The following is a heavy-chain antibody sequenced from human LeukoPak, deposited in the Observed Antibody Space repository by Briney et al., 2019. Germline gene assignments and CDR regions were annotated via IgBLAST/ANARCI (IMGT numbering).Heavy chain of an antibody. D-gene: IGHD3-3*01. CDR2: IYTSGST. Sequence: SETLSLTCTVSGGSISSYYWSWIRQPAGKGLEWIGRIYTSGSTNYNPSLKSRVTMSVDTSKNQFSLKLSSVTAADTTVYYCARKTSITIFGVVIPLLKHWFDPWGQGTLVTVSS. CDR1: GGSISSYY. CDR3: ARKTSITIFGVVIPLLKHWFDP. V-gene: IGHV4-4*07. J-gene: IGHJ5*02.